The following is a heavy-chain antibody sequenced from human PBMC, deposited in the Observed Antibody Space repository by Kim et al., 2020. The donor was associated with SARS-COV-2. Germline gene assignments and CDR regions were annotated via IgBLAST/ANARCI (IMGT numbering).Heavy chain of an antibody. CDR2: ISAYNGNT. CDR3: AREAYYYGSGSDIDY. J-gene: IGHJ4*02. D-gene: IGHD3-10*01. Sequence: ASVKVSCKASGYTFTSYGISWVRQAPGQGLEWMGWISAYNGNTNYAQKLQGRVTMTTDTSTSTAYMELRSLRSDDTAVYYCAREAYYYGSGSDIDYWGQGTLVTVSS. V-gene: IGHV1-18*04. CDR1: GYTFTSYG.